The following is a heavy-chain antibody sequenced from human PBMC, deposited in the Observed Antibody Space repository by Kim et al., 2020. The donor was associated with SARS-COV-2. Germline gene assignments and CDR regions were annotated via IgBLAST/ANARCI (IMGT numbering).Heavy chain of an antibody. J-gene: IGHJ2*01. Sequence: SETLSLTCTVSGGSISSYYWSWIRQPPGKGLEWIGYIYYSGSTNYNPSLKSRVTISVDTSKNQFSLKLSSVTAADTAVYYCARRAKTSIFGVNYWYFDLWGHGTLVTVSS. CDR2: IYYSGST. D-gene: IGHD3-3*01. V-gene: IGHV4-59*13. CDR3: ARRAKTSIFGVNYWYFDL. CDR1: GGSISSYY.